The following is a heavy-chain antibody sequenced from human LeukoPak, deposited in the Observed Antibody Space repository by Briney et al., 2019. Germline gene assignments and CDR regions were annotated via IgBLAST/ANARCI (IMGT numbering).Heavy chain of an antibody. V-gene: IGHV1-69*04. CDR2: LITILGIA. J-gene: IGHJ4*02. CDR3: ARDQRADVLLWFGELLS. Sequence: GSSVKISCNASAGTFFSYTISRVRQAPGQGVVWMGRLITILGIANYAQKFQGRVTITADKSTSTAYMELSSLRSEDTAVYYCARDQRADVLLWFGELLSWGQGTLVTVPS. CDR1: AGTFFSYT. D-gene: IGHD3-10*01.